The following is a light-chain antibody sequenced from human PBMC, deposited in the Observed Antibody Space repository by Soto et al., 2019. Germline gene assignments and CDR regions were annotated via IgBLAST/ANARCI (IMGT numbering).Light chain of an antibody. CDR1: SSDVGGYNY. J-gene: IGLJ1*01. CDR2: EAS. CDR3: SSKRTTASLV. Sequence: QSVLTQPPSASGSPGQSVTISCTGTSSDVGGYNYVSWYQQHPGKAPKLMIYEASKRPSGVPDRFSGSKSGNTASLTVSGLQAEDEADYYCSSKRTTASLVFGTGTKVTVL. V-gene: IGLV2-8*01.